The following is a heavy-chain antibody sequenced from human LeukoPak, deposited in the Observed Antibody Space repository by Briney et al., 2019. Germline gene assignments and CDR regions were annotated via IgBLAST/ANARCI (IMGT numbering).Heavy chain of an antibody. CDR1: GFTFSRYG. D-gene: IGHD3-22*01. CDR2: ISVNGGGT. CDR3: AKRHNYDTSGYQLDQ. J-gene: IGHJ4*02. V-gene: IGHV3-23*01. Sequence: GGSLRLFCAASGFTFSRYGITWVSQAPGEGLKWILSISVNGGGTYYADADKGQVTISRDNSKTTLNLQLYSLRAEDKAVYYYAKRHNYDTSGYQLDQWGRGTLVPVSA.